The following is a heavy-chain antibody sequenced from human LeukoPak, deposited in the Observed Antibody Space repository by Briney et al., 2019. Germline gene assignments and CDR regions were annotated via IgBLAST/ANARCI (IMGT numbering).Heavy chain of an antibody. CDR2: IWYDGSNK. D-gene: IGHD4-17*01. CDR3: ARGNNYGDYTRAKVSYFDY. J-gene: IGHJ4*02. V-gene: IGHV3-33*08. CDR1: GFTFSSYS. Sequence: GGSLRLSCAASGFTFSSYSMNWVRQAPGKGLEWVAVIWYDGSNKYYADSVKGRFTISRDNSKNTLYLQMNSLRAEDTAVYYCARGNNYGDYTRAKVSYFDYWGQGTLVTVSS.